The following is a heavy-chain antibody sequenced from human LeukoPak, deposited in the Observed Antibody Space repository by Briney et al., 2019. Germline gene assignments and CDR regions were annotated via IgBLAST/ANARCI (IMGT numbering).Heavy chain of an antibody. J-gene: IGHJ4*02. CDR1: GYSISSGYY. CDR3: ARGTGYNYDLDY. V-gene: IGHV4-38-2*01. CDR2: IYHSGST. Sequence: PSETLSLTCAVSGYSISSGYYWGWIRQPPGKGLEWIGSIYHSGSTYYNPSLKSRVTISVDTSKNQFSLKLSSVTAADTAVYYCARGTGYNYDLDYWGKGTLVTVSS. D-gene: IGHD5-24*01.